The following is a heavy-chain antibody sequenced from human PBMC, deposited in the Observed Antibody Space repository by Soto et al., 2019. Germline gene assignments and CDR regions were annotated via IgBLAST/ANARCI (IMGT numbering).Heavy chain of an antibody. V-gene: IGHV4-59*08. CDR2: IYDSGS. CDR1: GASFSGHF. CDR3: AINADV. D-gene: IGHD2-8*01. Sequence: QVQLQESGPGLVKPSETLSLTCTVSGASFSGHFWSWIRPPPGKGLEWIAYIYDSGSNYNPSLKSRVTISVDTSKNQCSLKLRSLIAADSAVYYCAINADVWGQGTTVTVSS. J-gene: IGHJ6*02.